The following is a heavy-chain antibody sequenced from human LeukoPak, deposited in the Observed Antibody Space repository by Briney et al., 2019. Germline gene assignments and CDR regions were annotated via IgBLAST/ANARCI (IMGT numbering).Heavy chain of an antibody. CDR1: GFTFSNHA. CDR3: AKGDSSSWGVFDY. CDR2: ISGGGGSI. Sequence: GGSLRLSCAASGFTFSNHAMSWVRQAPGKGLEWVSTISGGGGSISYADSVRGRFTISRDNSKNTLYLQMNSLRAEDTAIYYCAKGDSSSWGVFDYWGQGTLVTVSS. V-gene: IGHV3-23*01. D-gene: IGHD6-13*01. J-gene: IGHJ4*02.